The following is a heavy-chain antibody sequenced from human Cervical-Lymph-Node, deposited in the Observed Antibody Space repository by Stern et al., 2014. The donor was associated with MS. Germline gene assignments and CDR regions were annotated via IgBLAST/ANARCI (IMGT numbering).Heavy chain of an antibody. Sequence: EVHLVESGGGLVQPGGSLRLSCAASGFTVSSNYMNWVRQAPGKGPEWVSAIYDGGNTYYADSVRGRFTISRHSSTNTLYLQMDSLRTEDTAVYYCARGKSGYCSSTSCLYYYYYGMDVWGQGTTVTVSS. CDR3: ARGKSGYCSSTSCLYYYYYGMDV. CDR2: IYDGGNT. J-gene: IGHJ6*02. D-gene: IGHD2-2*03. V-gene: IGHV3-53*04. CDR1: GFTVSSNY.